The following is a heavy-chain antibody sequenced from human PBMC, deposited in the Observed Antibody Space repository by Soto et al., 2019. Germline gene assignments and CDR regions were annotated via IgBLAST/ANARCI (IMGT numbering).Heavy chain of an antibody. CDR1: GCSISTRCYY. V-gene: IGHV4-39*01. Sequence: SETRSLTCTVSGCSISTRCYYWSWILQHPWNGLEWFAYIDYRGSTYYNPSPKSRVTISVPTSKNQFSLTLSSVTAADTAVYYCARHSRYYVSSGYYYAVVTFDYWGQGTLVTVS. D-gene: IGHD3-22*01. CDR3: ARHSRYYVSSGYYYAVVTFDY. CDR2: IDYRGST. J-gene: IGHJ4*02.